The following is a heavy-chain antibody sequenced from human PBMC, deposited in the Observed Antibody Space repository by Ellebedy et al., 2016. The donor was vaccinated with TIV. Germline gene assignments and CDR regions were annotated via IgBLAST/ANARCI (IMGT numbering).Heavy chain of an antibody. D-gene: IGHD3-10*01. CDR2: IWYDGSNK. CDR1: GFTFSSYG. V-gene: IGHV3-33*06. J-gene: IGHJ4*02. CDR3: AKDSWFGELLPGGDY. Sequence: GESLKISCAASGFTFSSYGMHWVRQAPGKGLEWVAVIWYDGSNKYYADSVKGRFTISRDNSKNTLYLQMNSLRAEDTAVYYCAKDSWFGELLPGGDYWGQGTLVTVSS.